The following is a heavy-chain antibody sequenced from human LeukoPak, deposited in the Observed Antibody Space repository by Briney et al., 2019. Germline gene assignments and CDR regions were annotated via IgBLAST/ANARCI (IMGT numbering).Heavy chain of an antibody. J-gene: IGHJ5*02. Sequence: TGGSLRPSCAASGFTFSSYGMHWVRQAPGKGLEWVAFIRYDGSNKYYADSVKGRFTISRDNSKNTLYLQMNSLRAEDTAVYYCAKDTTPPKAGFDPWGQGTLATVSS. CDR2: IRYDGSNK. D-gene: IGHD1-14*01. CDR1: GFTFSSYG. CDR3: AKDTTPPKAGFDP. V-gene: IGHV3-30*02.